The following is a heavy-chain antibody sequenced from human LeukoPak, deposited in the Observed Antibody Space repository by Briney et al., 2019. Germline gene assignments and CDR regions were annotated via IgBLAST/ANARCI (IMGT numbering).Heavy chain of an antibody. Sequence: SVKVSCKASGGTFSSYAISWVRQAPGQGLEWMGRIIPILGIANYAQKFQGRVTITRDTSATSAYMDLRSLRSEDTAVYFCARSSAYRLRLGELSFSPYFDYWGQGTLVTVSS. V-gene: IGHV1-69*04. CDR1: GGTFSSYA. CDR3: ARSSAYRLRLGELSFSPYFDY. D-gene: IGHD3-16*02. CDR2: IIPILGIA. J-gene: IGHJ4*02.